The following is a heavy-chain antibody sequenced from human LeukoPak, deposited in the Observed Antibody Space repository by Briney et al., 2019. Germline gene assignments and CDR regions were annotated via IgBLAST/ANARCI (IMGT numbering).Heavy chain of an antibody. CDR1: GFTFGSYA. D-gene: IGHD6-19*01. CDR2: IGASGDST. Sequence: GGSLRLSCAASGFTFGSYAMSWVRQAPVKGLEWVSGIGASGDSTYYADSVKGRFTISRDNSKNTLYLQMNSLRAEDTAVYYCAKMPVSYSSGWSTFDYWGRGNLVSVSS. J-gene: IGHJ4*02. V-gene: IGHV3-23*01. CDR3: AKMPVSYSSGWSTFDY.